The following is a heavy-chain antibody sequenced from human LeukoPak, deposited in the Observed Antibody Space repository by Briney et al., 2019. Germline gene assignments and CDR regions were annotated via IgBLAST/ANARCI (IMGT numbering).Heavy chain of an antibody. CDR1: GDSISSGIYY. D-gene: IGHD4-11*01. CDR3: ARDSSNFDY. Sequence: PSQTLSLTCTVSGDSISSGIYYWSWIRQPAGKGLEWIGRIYTSGSTNYNPSLKSRVTISVDTSKNQFSLKLSSVTAADTAVYYCARDSSNFDYWGQGTLVTVSS. J-gene: IGHJ4*02. CDR2: IYTSGST. V-gene: IGHV4-61*02.